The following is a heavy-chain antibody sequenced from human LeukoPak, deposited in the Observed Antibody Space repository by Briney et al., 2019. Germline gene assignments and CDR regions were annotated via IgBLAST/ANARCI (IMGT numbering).Heavy chain of an antibody. D-gene: IGHD3-22*01. CDR1: GGSFSGYY. CDR2: INHSGST. CDR3: ARGGGTYYYDSSGYYHPY. Sequence: SETLSLTCAVYGGSFSGYYWSWIRQHPGKGLEWIGEINHSGSTNYNPSLKSRVTISVDTSKNQFSLKLSSVTAADTAVYYCARGGGTYYYDSSGYYHPYWGQGTLVTVSS. V-gene: IGHV4-34*01. J-gene: IGHJ4*02.